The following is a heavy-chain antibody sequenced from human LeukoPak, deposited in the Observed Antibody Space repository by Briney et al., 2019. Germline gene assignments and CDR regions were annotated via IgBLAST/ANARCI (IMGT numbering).Heavy chain of an antibody. Sequence: ASETLSLTCTVSGGSISSYYWSWIRQPAGKGLEWIGRIYTSGSTNYNPSLKSRVTMSVDTSKNQFSLKLSSVTAADTAVYYCATGIYDYGDYDPYWYFDLWGRGTLVTVSS. CDR2: IYTSGST. J-gene: IGHJ2*01. CDR1: GGSISSYY. V-gene: IGHV4-4*07. CDR3: ATGIYDYGDYDPYWYFDL. D-gene: IGHD4-17*01.